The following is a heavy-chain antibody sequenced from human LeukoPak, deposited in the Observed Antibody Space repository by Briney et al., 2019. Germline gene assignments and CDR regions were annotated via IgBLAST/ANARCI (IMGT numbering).Heavy chain of an antibody. CDR1: GGTFSSYA. J-gene: IGHJ4*02. CDR3: ARGTNWNDGKFFDY. CDR2: IIPIFGTA. V-gene: IGHV1-69*13. Sequence: GASVKVSCKASGGTFSSYAISWVRQAPGQGLEWMGGIIPIFGTANYAQKFQGRVTITADESTSTAYMELSSLRSDDTAVYYCARGTNWNDGKFFDYWGQGTLVTVSS. D-gene: IGHD1-1*01.